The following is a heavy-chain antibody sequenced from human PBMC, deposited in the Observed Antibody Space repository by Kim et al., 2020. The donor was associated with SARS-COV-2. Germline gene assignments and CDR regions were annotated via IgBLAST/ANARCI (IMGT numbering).Heavy chain of an antibody. D-gene: IGHD3-3*01. V-gene: IGHV3-48*03. CDR2: IRSSASTI. Sequence: GGSLRLSCACSGFSFSSYDMNWVRQAPGKGLEWISFIRSSASTIYYAHSVKGRFVISRDNAKNSLYLQLNRLTAEDTAVYFCARVSFGVVDYYYMDVWG. J-gene: IGHJ6*03. CDR3: ARVSFGVVDYYYMDV. CDR1: GFSFSSYD.